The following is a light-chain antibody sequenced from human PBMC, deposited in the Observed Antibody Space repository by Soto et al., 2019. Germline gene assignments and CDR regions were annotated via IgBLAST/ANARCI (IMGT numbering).Light chain of an antibody. CDR3: SSYTSRTTPA. CDR1: SSDVGGFNY. CDR2: DVS. V-gene: IGLV2-14*01. J-gene: IGLJ1*01. Sequence: QSALTQPASVSGSPGQSITISCTGTSSDVGGFNYVSWYQQYPGKAPKLMIYDVSNRPSGVSNRFSGSKSGNTASLSISGLLAEDEADYYCSSYTSRTTPAFGTGTKLTVL.